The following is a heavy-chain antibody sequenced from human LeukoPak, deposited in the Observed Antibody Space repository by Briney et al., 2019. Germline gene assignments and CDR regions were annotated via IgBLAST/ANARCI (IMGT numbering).Heavy chain of an antibody. J-gene: IGHJ3*02. CDR3: SRRARYCSSTTCWFDAFDI. V-gene: IGHV5-51*01. CDR2: IYTGDSDT. Sequence: GESLKISCKGSGYSFTSYWIGWVRQMPGKGLEWMGIIYTGDSDTRYSPSFQGQVTISVDKSISTAYLQWSSLKASDTAMYYCSRRARYCSSTTCWFDAFDIWGQGTMVTVSS. CDR1: GYSFTSYW. D-gene: IGHD2-2*01.